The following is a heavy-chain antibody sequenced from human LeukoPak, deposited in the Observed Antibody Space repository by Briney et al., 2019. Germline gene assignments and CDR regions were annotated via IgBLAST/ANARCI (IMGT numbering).Heavy chain of an antibody. Sequence: PGGSLRLSCAASGFTLSSYSMNWVRQAPGKGLEWVSYISSSKSTIYYADSVKGRFTISRDNAKNSLYVQMNSLRAEDTAVYYCASLSQLRFLEWLSPFNDRDYWGQGTLVTVSS. V-gene: IGHV3-48*01. CDR2: ISSSKSTI. J-gene: IGHJ4*02. CDR3: ASLSQLRFLEWLSPFNDRDY. D-gene: IGHD3-3*01. CDR1: GFTLSSYS.